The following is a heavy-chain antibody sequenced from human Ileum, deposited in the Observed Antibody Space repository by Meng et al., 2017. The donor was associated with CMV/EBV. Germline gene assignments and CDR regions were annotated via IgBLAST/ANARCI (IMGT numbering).Heavy chain of an antibody. D-gene: IGHD1-26*01. CDR1: GFTFSSNW. Sequence: LRVGSAGGCVQPRGSLRLSCAESGFTFSSNWRKWVRQAPGKGLEWVANIKEDGSEKFYVESSRDNAKNSLDQQMSSLRAEDTAVYYRVKGAGAITPFDYWGQGTLVTVSS. CDR2: IKEDGSEK. V-gene: IGHV3-7*04. J-gene: IGHJ4*02. CDR3: VKGAGAITPFDY.